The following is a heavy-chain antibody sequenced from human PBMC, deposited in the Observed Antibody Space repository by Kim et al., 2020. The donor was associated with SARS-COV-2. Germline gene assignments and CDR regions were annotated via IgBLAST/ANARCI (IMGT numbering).Heavy chain of an antibody. V-gene: IGHV3-30*18. J-gene: IGHJ4*02. D-gene: IGHD1-26*01. CDR1: GLTFSGYA. Sequence: GGSLRLSCAASGLTFSGYAMHWVRQAPGKGLEWVAVISYDGSNKYYAESVRGLFTISRDNSKNTLYLQMNSLRVEETAVYYCAKSFSGSYFGYDSWGQGALVTVSS. CDR3: AKSFSGSYFGYDS. CDR2: ISYDGSNK.